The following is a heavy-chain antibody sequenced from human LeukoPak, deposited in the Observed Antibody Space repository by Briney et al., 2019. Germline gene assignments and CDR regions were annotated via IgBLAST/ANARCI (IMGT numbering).Heavy chain of an antibody. D-gene: IGHD6-13*01. CDR2: INPNSGGT. CDR3: ARTPIAAAGISNYYYYMDV. V-gene: IGHV1-2*02. J-gene: IGHJ6*03. Sequence: AASVKVSCKASGYTFTGYYMHWVRQAPGQGLEWMGWINPNSGGTNYAQKFQGRVTMTRDTSISTAYMELSRLRSDDTAVYYCARTPIAAAGISNYYYYMDVWGKGTTVTISS. CDR1: GYTFTGYY.